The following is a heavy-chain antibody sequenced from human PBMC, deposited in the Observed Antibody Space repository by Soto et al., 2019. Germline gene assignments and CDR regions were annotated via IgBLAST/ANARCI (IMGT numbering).Heavy chain of an antibody. CDR3: ARGDIVVVVAATPDPYGMDV. CDR2: INAGNGNT. V-gene: IGHV1-3*01. D-gene: IGHD2-15*01. CDR1: GYTFTSYA. Sequence: GASVKVSCKASGYTFTSYAIDWVRQAPGQRLEWMGWINAGNGNTKYSQKFQGWVTMTRDTSISTAYMELSRLRSDDTAVYYCARGDIVVVVAATPDPYGMDVWGQGTTVTVSS. J-gene: IGHJ6*02.